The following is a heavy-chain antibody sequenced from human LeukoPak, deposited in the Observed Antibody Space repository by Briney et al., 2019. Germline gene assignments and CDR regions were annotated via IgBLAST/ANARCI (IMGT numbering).Heavy chain of an antibody. CDR3: VRDAGGDTSGYGDY. J-gene: IGHJ4*02. CDR2: IIPILGSP. V-gene: IGHV1-69*13. CDR1: GGTFSSYG. Sequence: GASVKVSCKASGGTFSSYGINLVRQAPGQGLEWMGVIIPILGSPNYAQKFQGRVTITADESTNTAYMDLNSLIFEDTAIYYCVRDAGGDTSGYGDYWGQGTLVTVSS. D-gene: IGHD3-10*01.